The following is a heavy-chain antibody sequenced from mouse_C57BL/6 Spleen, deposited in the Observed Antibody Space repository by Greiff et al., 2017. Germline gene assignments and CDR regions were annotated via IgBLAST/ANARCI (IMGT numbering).Heavy chain of an antibody. D-gene: IGHD4-1*01. Sequence: EVQLQQSGAELVRPGASVKLSCTASGFNIKDDYMHWVKQRPEQGLEWIGWIDPENGDTEYASKFQGKATITADTSSNTAYLQLSSLTSEDTAVYYCTTRRTGTDWGQGTLVTVSA. CDR2: IDPENGDT. CDR1: GFNIKDDY. J-gene: IGHJ3*01. V-gene: IGHV14-4*01. CDR3: TTRRTGTD.